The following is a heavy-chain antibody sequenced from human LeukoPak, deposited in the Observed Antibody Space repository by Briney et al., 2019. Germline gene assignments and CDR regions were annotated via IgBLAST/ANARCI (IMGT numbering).Heavy chain of an antibody. V-gene: IGHV3-33*06. J-gene: IGHJ4*02. CDR3: AKGLDHMVAPFDY. Sequence: GGSLRLSCGASGFTFRSHGMHWVRQAPGKGLEWVAVIWYDGSNKNHADSVKGRFIISRDNSKNTLYLQMNSLRAEDTAVYYCAKGLDHMVAPFDYWGQGTLVTVSS. CDR1: GFTFRSHG. D-gene: IGHD2-21*01. CDR2: IWYDGSNK.